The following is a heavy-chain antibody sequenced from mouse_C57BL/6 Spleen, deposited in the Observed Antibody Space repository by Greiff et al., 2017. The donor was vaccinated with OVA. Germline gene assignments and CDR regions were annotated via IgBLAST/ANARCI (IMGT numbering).Heavy chain of an antibody. V-gene: IGHV1-55*01. D-gene: IGHD2-2*01. J-gene: IGHJ2*01. CDR2: IYPGSGST. CDR1: GYTFTSYW. CDR3: ARGGLTSNYFDY. Sequence: QVQLQQPGAELVKPGASVKMSCKASGYTFTSYWITWVKPRPGQGLEWIGDIYPGSGSTNYNEKFKSKATLTVDTSSSTAYMQLSSLTSDDSAVYYCARGGLTSNYFDYWGQGTTLTVSS.